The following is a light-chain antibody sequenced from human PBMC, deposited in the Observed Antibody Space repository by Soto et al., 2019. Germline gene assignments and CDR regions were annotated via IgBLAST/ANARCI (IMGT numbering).Light chain of an antibody. J-gene: IGKJ5*01. CDR1: QSVRNSY. CDR3: QQFGSSPIT. Sequence: EIVLISFPGTPFLSTGERATLSRRASQSVRNSYIAWYQQKPGQAPRLLIYGGSSRATGIPDRFSGSGSGTDFTLTISRLEPEDFAVYYCQQFGSSPITFGQGTRLEIK. CDR2: GGS. V-gene: IGKV3-20*01.